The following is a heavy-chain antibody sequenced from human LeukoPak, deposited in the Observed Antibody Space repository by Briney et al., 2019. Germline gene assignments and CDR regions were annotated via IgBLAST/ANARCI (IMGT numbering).Heavy chain of an antibody. Sequence: ASVKVSCKASGYTFTSYDINWVRQATGQGLEWMGWMNPNSGNTGYAQKFQGRVTITRNTSISTAYMELSSLRSEDTAVYYCARDLSVRGRYSYGYGYWGQGTLVTVSS. D-gene: IGHD5-18*01. J-gene: IGHJ4*02. CDR2: MNPNSGNT. V-gene: IGHV1-8*03. CDR1: GYTFTSYD. CDR3: ARDLSVRGRYSYGYGY.